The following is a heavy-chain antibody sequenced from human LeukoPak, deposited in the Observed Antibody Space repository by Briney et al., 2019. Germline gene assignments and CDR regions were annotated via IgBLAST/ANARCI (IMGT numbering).Heavy chain of an antibody. Sequence: ASVKVSCKASGYTFTSYDINWVRQATGQGLEWMGWMNPNSGNTGYAQKFQGRVTMTRNTSISTAYMELSSLRSDDTAVYYCARVGGYYFPSDYWGQGTLVTVSS. CDR2: MNPNSGNT. CDR3: ARVGGYYFPSDY. J-gene: IGHJ4*02. D-gene: IGHD2-15*01. V-gene: IGHV1-8*01. CDR1: GYTFTSYD.